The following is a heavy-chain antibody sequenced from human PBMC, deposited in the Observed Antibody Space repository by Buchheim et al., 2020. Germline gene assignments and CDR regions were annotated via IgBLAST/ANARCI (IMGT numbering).Heavy chain of an antibody. CDR2: IDSSSRTI. J-gene: IGHJ4*02. D-gene: IGHD4-17*01. CDR3: AREVPTVISDY. CDR1: GFKFRDYS. V-gene: IGHV3-48*02. Sequence: EVQLVESGGDLVQPGGSLRLSCVVSGFKFRDYSMNWVRQAPGKGLEWISYIDSSSRTIYYADSVKGRFTVSRDNAKTSRYLQMNSLTNDDAAVYYCAREVPTVISDYWGQGTL.